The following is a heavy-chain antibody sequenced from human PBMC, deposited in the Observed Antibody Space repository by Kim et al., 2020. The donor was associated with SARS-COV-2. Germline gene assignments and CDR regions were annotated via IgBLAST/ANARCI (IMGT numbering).Heavy chain of an antibody. CDR3: ARDSSSSWYSNWFDP. V-gene: IGHV3-7*03. D-gene: IGHD6-13*01. J-gene: IGHJ5*02. Sequence: DSVKGRLTISRDNAKNSLDLQMNSLRAEDTAVYYCARDSSSSWYSNWFDPWGQGTLVTVSS.